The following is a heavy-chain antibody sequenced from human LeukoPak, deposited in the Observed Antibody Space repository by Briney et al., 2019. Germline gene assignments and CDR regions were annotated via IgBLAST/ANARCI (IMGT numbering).Heavy chain of an antibody. J-gene: IGHJ6*02. Sequence: PGGSLRLSCSASGFTFRSYATHWVRQAPGKGLEYVSAIRSNGDRPYYADSVKGRFTISRDNSKNTLYLQMNSLRVEDTAVYYCVKGNIAARQDIMDVWGQGTTVTVSS. CDR1: GFTFRSYA. CDR3: VKGNIAARQDIMDV. CDR2: IRSNGDRP. V-gene: IGHV3-64*04. D-gene: IGHD6-6*01.